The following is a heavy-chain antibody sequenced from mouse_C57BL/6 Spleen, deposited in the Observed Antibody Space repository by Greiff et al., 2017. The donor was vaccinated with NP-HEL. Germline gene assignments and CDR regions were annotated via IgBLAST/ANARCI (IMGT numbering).Heavy chain of an antibody. J-gene: IGHJ4*01. CDR2: IYPGDGDT. V-gene: IGHV1-82*01. Sequence: VQLQESGPELVKPGASVKISCKASGYAFSSSWMNWVKQRPGKGLEWIGRIYPGDGDTNYNGKFKGKATLTADKSSSTAYMQLSSLTSEDSAVYFCARRDDPYYAMDYWGQGTSVTVSS. CDR3: ARRDDPYYAMDY. CDR1: GYAFSSSW.